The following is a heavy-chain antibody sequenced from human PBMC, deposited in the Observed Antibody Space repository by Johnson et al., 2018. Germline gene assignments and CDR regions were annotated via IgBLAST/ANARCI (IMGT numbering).Heavy chain of an antibody. Sequence: VQLLESGGGLVKPGGSLRLSCAASGFTFSSYAMSWVRQAPGKGLEWVAAISGSGGSTYYADSVKGRFTISRDNSKNTLYLQMNSLRAEDTAVYYCANGGMVSSALYYYMDVWGKGTTVTVSS. J-gene: IGHJ6*03. V-gene: IGHV3-23*01. CDR1: GFTFSSYA. CDR2: ISGSGGST. D-gene: IGHD4-23*01. CDR3: ANGGMVSSALYYYMDV.